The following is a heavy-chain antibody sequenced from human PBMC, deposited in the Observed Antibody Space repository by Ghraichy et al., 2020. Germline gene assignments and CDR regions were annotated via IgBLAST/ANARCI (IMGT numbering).Heavy chain of an antibody. CDR3: AGGSGYDAFDI. CDR2: INTNTGNP. Sequence: ERKGWINTNTGNPTYAQGFTGRFVFSLDTSVSTAYLQISSLKAEDTAVYYCAGGSGYDAFDIWGQGLMVTV. V-gene: IGHV7-4-1*02. J-gene: IGHJ3*02. D-gene: IGHD5-12*01.